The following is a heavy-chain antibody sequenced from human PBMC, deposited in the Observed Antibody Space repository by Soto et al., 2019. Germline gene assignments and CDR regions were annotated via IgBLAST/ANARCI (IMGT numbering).Heavy chain of an antibody. J-gene: IGHJ4*02. CDR2: TRNKASSYTT. D-gene: IGHD3-22*01. CDR3: AREGSSSGPDYEY. Sequence: EVQLVESGGGLVQPGGSLRLSCAASGFSFSDYYINWVRQAPGKGLEWVGRTRNKASSYTTDYAAFVKGRFTISRDDSKHLIYPQMTSLKTEDTAVYYCAREGSSSGPDYEYWGQGTLVTVSS. CDR1: GFSFSDYY. V-gene: IGHV3-72*01.